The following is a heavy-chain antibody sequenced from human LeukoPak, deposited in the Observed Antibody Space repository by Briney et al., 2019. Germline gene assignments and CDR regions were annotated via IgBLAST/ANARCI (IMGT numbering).Heavy chain of an antibody. J-gene: IGHJ4*02. CDR3: ARDQGELTFDY. D-gene: IGHD1-26*01. V-gene: IGHV1-2*02. CDR1: GYTFSGYY. Sequence: ASVKVSCKASGYTFSGYYMHWVRQAPGQGLEWMGWINPNSGGTNYAQKFQGRVTMTGDTSISTAYMELSRLRSDDTAVYYCARDQGELTFDYWGQGTLVTVSS. CDR2: INPNSGGT.